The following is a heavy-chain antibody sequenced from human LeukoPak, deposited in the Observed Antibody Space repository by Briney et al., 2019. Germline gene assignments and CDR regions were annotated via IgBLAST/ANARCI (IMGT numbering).Heavy chain of an antibody. CDR2: INHSGST. CDR1: GGSFSGYY. V-gene: IGHV4-34*01. J-gene: IGHJ4*02. D-gene: IGHD5-18*01. CDR3: ARGLSYGHDY. Sequence: SETLSLTCALYGGSFSGYYWSWIRPPPGKGLEWIGEINHSGSTNYNPSLKSRVTISVDTSKNQFSLKPSSVTAADTAVYYCARGLSYGHDYWGQGTLVTVSS.